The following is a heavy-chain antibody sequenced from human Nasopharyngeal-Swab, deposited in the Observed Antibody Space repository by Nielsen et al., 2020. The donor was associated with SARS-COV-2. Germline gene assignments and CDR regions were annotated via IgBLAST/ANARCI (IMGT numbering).Heavy chain of an antibody. V-gene: IGHV4-31*03. D-gene: IGHD5-18*01. J-gene: IGHJ3*02. Sequence: SETLSLTCTVSGGSISSGGYYWSWIRQHPGKGLEWIGYIYYSGSTYYNPSLKSRVTISVDTSKNQFSLKLSSVTAADTAVYYCARARVDTVMVPAFDIWGQGTMVTVSS. CDR1: GGSISSGGYY. CDR2: IYYSGST. CDR3: ARARVDTVMVPAFDI.